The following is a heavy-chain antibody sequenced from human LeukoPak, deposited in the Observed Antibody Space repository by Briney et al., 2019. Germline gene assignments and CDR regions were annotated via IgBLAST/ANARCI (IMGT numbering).Heavy chain of an antibody. V-gene: IGHV4-4*07. Sequence: SETLSLTCTVSGYSISSGYYWGWIRQPAGKGLEWIGRIYTSGSTNYNPSLKSRVTMSVDTSKNQFSLKLSSVTAADTAVYYCARGSVVAFGYNWFDPWGQGTLVTVSS. J-gene: IGHJ5*02. CDR1: GYSISSGYY. CDR3: ARGSVVAFGYNWFDP. CDR2: IYTSGST. D-gene: IGHD3-16*01.